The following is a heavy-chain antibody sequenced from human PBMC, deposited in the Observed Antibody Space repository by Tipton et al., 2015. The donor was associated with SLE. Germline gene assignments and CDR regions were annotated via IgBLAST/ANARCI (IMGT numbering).Heavy chain of an antibody. CDR3: ARLSGSEPAV. CDR1: GGSISSSSYY. D-gene: IGHD1-26*01. J-gene: IGHJ6*02. CDR2: IYYSGST. Sequence: TLSLTCTVSGGSISSSSYYWGWIRQPPGKGLEWIGSIYYSGSTKYNPSLKSRVAISVDKSKKQFSLKLSSVTAADTAVYYCARLSGSEPAVWGQGTTVTVSS. V-gene: IGHV4-39*07.